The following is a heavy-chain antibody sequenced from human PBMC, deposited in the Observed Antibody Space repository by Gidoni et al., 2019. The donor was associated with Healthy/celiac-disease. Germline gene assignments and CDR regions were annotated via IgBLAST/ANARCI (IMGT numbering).Heavy chain of an antibody. D-gene: IGHD2-2*01. V-gene: IGHV3-15*07. CDR2: IKSKTDGGTT. CDR1: SVSNAW. CDR3: TTDEVPAAIVLGLSAFDI. J-gene: IGHJ3*02. Sequence: SVSNAWMNWVRQAPGKGLEWVGRIKSKTDGGTTDYAAPVKGRFTISRDDSKNTLYLQMNSLKTEDTAVYYCTTDEVPAAIVLGLSAFDIWGQGTMVTVSS.